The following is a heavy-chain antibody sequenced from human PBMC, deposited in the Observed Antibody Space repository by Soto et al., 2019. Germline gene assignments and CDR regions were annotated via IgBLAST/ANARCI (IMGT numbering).Heavy chain of an antibody. D-gene: IGHD3-22*01. CDR1: GGSISRPGYY. CDR3: ARLRRDGSGFPDL. CDR2: ISYSGNS. V-gene: IGHV4-31*03. Sequence: QMQLQESGPGLVKPSQTLSLICSVSGGSISRPGYYWAWLRQHPARGLEWIGSISYSGNSNHNPSLQYRLFVSVDTSQNCCSLRLSSVTAADTAVYYCARLRRDGSGFPDLWGQGARVTVSS. J-gene: IGHJ5*02.